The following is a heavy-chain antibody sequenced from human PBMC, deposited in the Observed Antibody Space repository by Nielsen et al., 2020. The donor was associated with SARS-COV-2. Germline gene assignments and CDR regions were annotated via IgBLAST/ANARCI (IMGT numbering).Heavy chain of an antibody. V-gene: IGHV3-23*01. D-gene: IGHD6-13*01. CDR1: GFTFSDSS. Sequence: GESLKISCAASGFTFSDSSMHWVRQASGKGLEWVSAISASTYYADSVKGRFTISRDNSKNSLSLQMNSLRAEDTAVYYCARVEGSSWYFEYWGQGTLVTVSS. CDR2: ISAST. CDR3: ARVEGSSWYFEY. J-gene: IGHJ4*02.